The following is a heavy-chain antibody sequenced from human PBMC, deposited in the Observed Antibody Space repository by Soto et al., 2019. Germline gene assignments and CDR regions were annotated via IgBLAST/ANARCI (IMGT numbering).Heavy chain of an antibody. J-gene: IGHJ4*02. CDR2: INHRGST. Sequence: SETLSLTCTVSGGSISSYYWSWIRQPPGKGLEWIGEINHRGSTNCNPSLKSRVTISVDTSKNQFSLKLSSVTAADTAVYYCARGRIVGGTYCDYWGQGTLVTVS. CDR1: GGSISSYY. CDR3: ARGRIVGGTYCDY. V-gene: IGHV4-34*01. D-gene: IGHD1-26*01.